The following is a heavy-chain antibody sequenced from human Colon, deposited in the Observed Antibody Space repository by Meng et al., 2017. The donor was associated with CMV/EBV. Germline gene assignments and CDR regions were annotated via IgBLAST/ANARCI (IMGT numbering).Heavy chain of an antibody. Sequence: ASVKVSCKASGYTFTGYYMHWVRQAPGQGLEWMGWINPNSDATNYAPKFQGRVTMTADTSISTAYMELTGPTSDDTVVYYCARAEGILDTFDIWGQGTMVTVSS. V-gene: IGHV1-2*02. D-gene: IGHD1-14*01. CDR2: INPNSDAT. J-gene: IGHJ3*02. CDR3: ARAEGILDTFDI. CDR1: GYTFTGYY.